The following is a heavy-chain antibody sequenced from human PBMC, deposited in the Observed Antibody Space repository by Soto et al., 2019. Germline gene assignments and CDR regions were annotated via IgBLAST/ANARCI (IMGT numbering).Heavy chain of an antibody. CDR3: ARDWVGSGGWFDP. V-gene: IGHV4-31*03. CDR1: GGSISSGGYY. CDR2: IYYSGST. Sequence: QVQLQESGPGLVKPSQTLSLTCTVSGGSISSGGYYWSWIRQHPGKGLEWIGYIYYSGSTYYNPSLKSRVTQSVHTSKNQVSLKLSSVSAADTAVYYCARDWVGSGGWFDPCGQGTLVTVSS. D-gene: IGHD3-10*01. J-gene: IGHJ5*02.